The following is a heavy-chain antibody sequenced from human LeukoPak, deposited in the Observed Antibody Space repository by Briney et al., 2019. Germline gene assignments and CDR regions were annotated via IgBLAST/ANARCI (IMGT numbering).Heavy chain of an antibody. Sequence: KSSETLSLTCTVSGGSISSYYWSWIRQPAGKGLEWIGRIYTSGSTNYNPSLKSRVTISVDKTKNQFSLKLSSVTAADTAVYYCAREGRVATIAPYYYYYMDVWGKGTTVTVSS. CDR3: AREGRVATIAPYYYYYMDV. CDR2: IYTSGST. D-gene: IGHD5-12*01. V-gene: IGHV4-4*07. J-gene: IGHJ6*03. CDR1: GGSISSYY.